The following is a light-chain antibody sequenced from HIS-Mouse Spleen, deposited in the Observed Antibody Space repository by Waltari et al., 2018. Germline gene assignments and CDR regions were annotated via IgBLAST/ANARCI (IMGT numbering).Light chain of an antibody. CDR1: SSDVGSYNL. Sequence: QSALTQPASVSGSPGQSITISCPGTSSDVGSYNLVSGYQQHPGKAPKLMIYEGSKRPSGVSNRFSGSKSGNTASLTISGLQAEDEADYYCCSYAGSSTLAFGGGTKLTVL. CDR2: EGS. J-gene: IGLJ3*02. V-gene: IGLV2-23*01. CDR3: CSYAGSSTLA.